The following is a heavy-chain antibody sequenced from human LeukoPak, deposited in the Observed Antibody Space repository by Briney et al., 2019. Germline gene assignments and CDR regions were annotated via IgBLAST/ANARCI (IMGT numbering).Heavy chain of an antibody. CDR2: INPNSGGT. D-gene: IGHD4-23*01. CDR1: GYTFTGYY. V-gene: IGHV1-2*02. CDR3: ASLQASQRWYGHAFDI. Sequence: GASVKVSCKASGYTFTGYYMHWVRQAPGQGLEWMGWINPNSGGTNYAQKFQGRVTMTRDTSISTAYMELSRLRSDDTAVYYCASLQASQRWYGHAFDIWGQGTMVTVSS. J-gene: IGHJ3*02.